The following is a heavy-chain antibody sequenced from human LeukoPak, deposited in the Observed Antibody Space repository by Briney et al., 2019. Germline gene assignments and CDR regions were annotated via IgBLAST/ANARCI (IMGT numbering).Heavy chain of an antibody. CDR2: ISSSGSTI. J-gene: IGHJ2*01. CDR3: ATVAMEDWYFDL. D-gene: IGHD5-18*01. V-gene: IGHV3-48*02. CDR1: GFTFRSYS. Sequence: GGSLRLSCVASGFTFRSYSMNWVRQAPGKGLEWVSYISSSGSTIYYADAVRGRFTISRDNAKNSLYLQMSSLRDEDTAVYYCATVAMEDWYFDLWGRGTLVTVSS.